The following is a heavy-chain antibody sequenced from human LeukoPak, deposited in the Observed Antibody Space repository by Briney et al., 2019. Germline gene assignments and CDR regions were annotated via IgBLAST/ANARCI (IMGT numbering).Heavy chain of an antibody. J-gene: IGHJ4*02. D-gene: IGHD3-10*01. CDR2: ISYDGSNK. V-gene: IGHV3-30-3*01. CDR1: GFTFSSYV. Sequence: PGRSLRLSCAASGFTFSSYVMHWVRQAPGMGLEWVAVISYDGSNKYYADSVKGRFTISRDNSKNTLYLQMNSLRAEDTAVYYCAKVDYYGSGSLDYWGQGTLVTVSS. CDR3: AKVDYYGSGSLDY.